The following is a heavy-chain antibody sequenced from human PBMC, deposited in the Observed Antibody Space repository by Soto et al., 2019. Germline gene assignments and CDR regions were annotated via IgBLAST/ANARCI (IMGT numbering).Heavy chain of an antibody. CDR1: GFTFRNYA. Sequence: QEQLVESGGSVVQPGGSLRLSCAASGFTFRNYAMHWVRQAPGKGLDWVAVISYDSNNENYADSVKGRFTISRDNSKNTLYLRMNSLRGEDTAVYYCARDVYGMDVWGQGTTVTVSS. J-gene: IGHJ6*02. CDR2: ISYDSNNE. V-gene: IGHV3-30-3*01. CDR3: ARDVYGMDV.